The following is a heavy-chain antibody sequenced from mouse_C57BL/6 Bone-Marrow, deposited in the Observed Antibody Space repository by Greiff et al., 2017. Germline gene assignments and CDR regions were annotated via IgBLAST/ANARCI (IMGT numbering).Heavy chain of an antibody. CDR3: ARKKGDDYLYDFDY. Sequence: VQLKQSDAELVNPGASVTISCKVSGYTFTDQTIHWMKQRPEQGLEWIGYIYPRDGSTKTNEKFKGKAPLPADKSSSTAYVQLNSLTSEDSAFCCGARKKGDDYLYDFDYWCQGTTLTVSS. CDR2: IYPRDGST. D-gene: IGHD2-4*01. J-gene: IGHJ2*01. CDR1: GYTFTDQT. V-gene: IGHV1-78*01.